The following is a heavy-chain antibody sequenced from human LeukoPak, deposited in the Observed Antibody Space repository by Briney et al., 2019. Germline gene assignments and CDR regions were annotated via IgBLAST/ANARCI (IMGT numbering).Heavy chain of an antibody. J-gene: IGHJ3*02. CDR2: ISSSSSYI. Sequence: PGGSLRLSFAASGFTLSSYSMNWVRQAPGKGLEWVSSISSSSSYIDYAASVKGRFTISRDNAKNSLYLQMNSLRAEDTAVYYCARARGPGAFDIWGQGTMVTVSS. CDR1: GFTLSSYS. CDR3: ARARGPGAFDI. D-gene: IGHD7-27*01. V-gene: IGHV3-21*01.